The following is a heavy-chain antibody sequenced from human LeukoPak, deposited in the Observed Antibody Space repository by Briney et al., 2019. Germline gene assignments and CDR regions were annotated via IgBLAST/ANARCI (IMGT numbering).Heavy chain of an antibody. CDR1: GYTFTGYY. CDR3: ARDTGSGYDDAFDI. Sequence: ASVKVSCKASGYTFTGYYMHWVRQAPGQGLEWMGWINPNSGGTNYAQKFQGRVTMTRDTSISTAYMELSRLRSDDTAVYYCARDTGSGYDDAFDIWGQGTMVTVSS. J-gene: IGHJ3*02. V-gene: IGHV1-2*02. D-gene: IGHD5-12*01. CDR2: INPNSGGT.